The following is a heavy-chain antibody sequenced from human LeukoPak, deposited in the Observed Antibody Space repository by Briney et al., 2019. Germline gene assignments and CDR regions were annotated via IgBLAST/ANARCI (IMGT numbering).Heavy chain of an antibody. D-gene: IGHD5-18*01. CDR2: ISGSGGST. V-gene: IGHV3-23*01. J-gene: IGHJ4*02. CDR3: APPVDTAMVKSFDY. Sequence: PGGSLRLSCAASGFTFSSYAMSWVRQAPGKGLEWVSAISGSGGSTYYADSVKGRFTISTDNSKNTLYLQMNTPRAESTSVYYCAPPVDTAMVKSFDYWGERTLVTVSS. CDR1: GFTFSSYA.